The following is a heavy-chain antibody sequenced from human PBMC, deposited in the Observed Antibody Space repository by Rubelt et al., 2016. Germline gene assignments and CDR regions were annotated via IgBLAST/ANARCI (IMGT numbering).Heavy chain of an antibody. CDR3: ARDGAFPLGSGFEKRSDY. Sequence: QVQLVQSGAEVKKPGASVKVSCKASGYTFTSYGISWVRQAPGQGLEWMGWISAYNGNTNYAQKLQGMVTTTTAPSTGTAYMELRSLRSDDTAVYDCARDGAFPLGSGFEKRSDYWGQGTLVTVSS. D-gene: IGHD3-10*01. CDR2: ISAYNGNT. CDR1: GYTFTSYG. J-gene: IGHJ4*02. V-gene: IGHV1-18*01.